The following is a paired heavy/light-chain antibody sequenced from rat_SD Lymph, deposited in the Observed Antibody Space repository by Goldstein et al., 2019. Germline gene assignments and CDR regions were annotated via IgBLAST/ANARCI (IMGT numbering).Light chain of an antibody. Sequence: DVVLTQTPPTLLATIGQSVSISCRSSQSLLHSNGNTYLNWLLQRTGQSPQPLIYLVSKLESGVPNRFSGSGSGTDFTLKISGVEAEDLGVYYCMQFTHYPFTFGSGTKLEIK. V-gene: IGKV2S20*01. J-gene: IGKJ4*01. CDR1: QSLLHSNGNTY. CDR3: MQFTHYPFT. CDR2: LVS.
Heavy chain of an antibody. CDR3: TRSGEFGALFDY. V-gene: IGHV1-38*01. CDR2: INPNSGYT. Sequence: QVNLLQSGAALVKPGASVKLSCKASGYTFTDYYIHWVKQSHGKSLEWIGYINPNSGYTNYNEKFKSKATLTVDKSTNTAYMELSRLTSEDSATYYCTRSGEFGALFDYWGQGVMVTVSS. J-gene: IGHJ2*01. D-gene: IGHD4-3*01. CDR1: GYTFTDYY.